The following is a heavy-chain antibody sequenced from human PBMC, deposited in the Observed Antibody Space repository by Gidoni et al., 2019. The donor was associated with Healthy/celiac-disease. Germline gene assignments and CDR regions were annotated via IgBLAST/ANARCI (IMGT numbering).Heavy chain of an antibody. V-gene: IGHV3-33*01. D-gene: IGHD6-13*01. CDR2: IWYDGINK. CDR3: ASVCKIAAAGTAPDY. Sequence: QVQLVESGGGVVQPGRSLRLSCAASGFTFSRAGMHWVRQAPGKGLGWVAVIWYDGINKYYADSVTGRFTISRDNSKNTLYLQMNSLRAEDTAVYYCASVCKIAAAGTAPDYWGQGTLVTVSS. CDR1: GFTFSRAG. J-gene: IGHJ4*02.